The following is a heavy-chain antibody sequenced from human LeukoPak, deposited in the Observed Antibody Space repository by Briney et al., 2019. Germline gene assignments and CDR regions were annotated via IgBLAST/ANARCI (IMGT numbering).Heavy chain of an antibody. Sequence: ASVKVSCKASGYTFTSYYMHWVRQAPGQGLEWMGIINPSGGSTSYAQTFQGRVTMTRDMSTSTVYMELSSLRSEDTAVYYCASLKTGYCSSTSCQEIDYWGQGTLVTVSS. D-gene: IGHD2-2*01. J-gene: IGHJ4*02. CDR1: GYTFTSYY. V-gene: IGHV1-46*01. CDR3: ASLKTGYCSSTSCQEIDY. CDR2: INPSGGST.